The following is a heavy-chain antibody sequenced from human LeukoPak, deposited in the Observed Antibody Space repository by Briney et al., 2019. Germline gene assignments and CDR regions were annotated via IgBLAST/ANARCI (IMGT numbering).Heavy chain of an antibody. J-gene: IGHJ5*02. CDR2: INTDVSST. CDR3: VRGGTHYGDFDP. Sequence: GGSLRLSCAASGFTFSSHWMHWVRQAPGKGLVWVSRINTDVSSTTYADSVKGRFTISRDNGKNTLYLQMNSLRADDTAVYYCVRGGTHYGDFDPWGQGTLVIVSS. CDR1: GFTFSSHW. V-gene: IGHV3-74*03. D-gene: IGHD4-17*01.